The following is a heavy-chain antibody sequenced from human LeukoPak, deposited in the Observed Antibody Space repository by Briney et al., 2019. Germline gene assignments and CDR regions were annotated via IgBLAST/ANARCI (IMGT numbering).Heavy chain of an antibody. J-gene: IGHJ5*02. CDR1: GVTLSNYW. CDR3: ARNTGWGIYNWFDP. V-gene: IGHV3-74*01. Sequence: GGSLRLSCVGSGVTLSNYWMYWVRQGPGKGLVWVSRISGDGRTTDYADSGKGRFTTSRDNAKNTLYLQMNSLRAEDTAVYYCARNTGWGIYNWFDPWGQGTLVTVSS. D-gene: IGHD3-16*01. CDR2: ISGDGRTT.